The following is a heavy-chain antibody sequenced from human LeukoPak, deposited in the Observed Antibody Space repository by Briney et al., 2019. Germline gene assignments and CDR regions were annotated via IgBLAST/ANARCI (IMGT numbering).Heavy chain of an antibody. CDR2: ISTSSSNK. Sequence: GGSLRLSCAGSGFTFSSYAMIWVRQAPGKGLEWVSSISTSSSNKHYADSLKGRLTISRDNAKNSLYLQMNSLRAEDTAVYYCARISEPHYFDYWGQGILVTVSS. CDR3: ARISEPHYFDY. J-gene: IGHJ4*02. D-gene: IGHD1-26*01. V-gene: IGHV3-21*01. CDR1: GFTFSSYA.